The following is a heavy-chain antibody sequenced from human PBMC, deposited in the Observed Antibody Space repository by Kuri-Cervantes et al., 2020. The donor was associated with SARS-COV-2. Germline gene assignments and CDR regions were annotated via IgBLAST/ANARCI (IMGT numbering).Heavy chain of an antibody. CDR2: INTDGSHK. J-gene: IGHJ4*02. CDR3: AKDQDGGYSSSWHDY. V-gene: IGHV3-21*01. CDR1: GFTFSSYS. Sequence: GGSLRLSCAASGFTFSSYSMLWVRQAPGKGLEWVSSINTDGSHKNYADSVKGRFTISRDSAKSSLYLQMNSLRAEDTAVYYCAKDQDGGYSSSWHDYWGQGTLVTVSS. D-gene: IGHD6-13*01.